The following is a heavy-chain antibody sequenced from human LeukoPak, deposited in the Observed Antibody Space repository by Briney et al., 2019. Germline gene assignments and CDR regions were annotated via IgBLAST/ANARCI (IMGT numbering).Heavy chain of an antibody. CDR1: GGSFSGYY. CDR2: INHSGST. Sequence: SETLSLTCAVYGGSFSGYYWSWNRQPPGKGLEWIGEINHSGSTNYNPSLKSRVTISVDTSKNQFSLKLSSVTAADTAVYYCASGLTGYDYWGQGTLVTVSS. CDR3: ASGLTGYDY. D-gene: IGHD3-9*01. J-gene: IGHJ4*02. V-gene: IGHV4-34*01.